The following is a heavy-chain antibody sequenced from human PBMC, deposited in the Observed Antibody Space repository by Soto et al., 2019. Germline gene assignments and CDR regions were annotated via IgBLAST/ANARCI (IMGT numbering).Heavy chain of an antibody. CDR3: AKDPDKVVRRGPFDY. CDR1: GFTFSSYA. J-gene: IGHJ4*02. CDR2: ISGSGGST. V-gene: IGHV3-23*01. Sequence: GGSLRLSCAASGFTFSSYAMSWVRQAPGKGLEWVSAISGSGGSTYYADSVKGRFTISRDNSKNTLYLQMNSLRAEDTAVYYCAKDPDKVVRRGPFDYWGQGTLVTVSS. D-gene: IGHD2-15*01.